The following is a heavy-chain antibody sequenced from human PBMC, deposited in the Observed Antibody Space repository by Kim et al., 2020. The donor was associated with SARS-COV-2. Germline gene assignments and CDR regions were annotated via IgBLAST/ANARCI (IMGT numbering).Heavy chain of an antibody. J-gene: IGHJ5*01. D-gene: IGHD2-2*01. Sequence: SETLSLTCTVSGGSIRSSSYYWGWIRQPPGKGLEWIGSIYYSGSTYYNPSLKSRVTISVDTSKNQFSLKLSSVTAADTAVYYCARRGEYCSSTSCYGWF. CDR3: ARRGEYCSSTSCYGWF. CDR2: IYYSGST. CDR1: GGSIRSSSYY. V-gene: IGHV4-39*01.